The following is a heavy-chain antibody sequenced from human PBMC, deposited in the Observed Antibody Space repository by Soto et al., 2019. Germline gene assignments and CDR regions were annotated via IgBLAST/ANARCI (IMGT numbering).Heavy chain of an antibody. V-gene: IGHV4-39*01. J-gene: IGHJ4*02. CDR1: GGSISSSSYY. D-gene: IGHD3-9*01. Sequence: PSATLSLTCTVSGGSISSSSYYWGWIRQPPGKGLEWIGSIYYSGRTYHNPSLKSRVTISVDTSKNQFSLRLSSVTAADTAVYYCARHRGYYDILTGYYTELNFDYWGQGTLVTVSS. CDR3: ARHRGYYDILTGYYTELNFDY. CDR2: IYYSGRT.